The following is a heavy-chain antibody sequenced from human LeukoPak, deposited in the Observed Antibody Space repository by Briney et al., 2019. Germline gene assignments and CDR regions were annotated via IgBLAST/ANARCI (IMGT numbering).Heavy chain of an antibody. D-gene: IGHD3-3*01. CDR1: GGSISRGSYY. J-gene: IGHJ3*02. Sequence: PSETLSLTCTVSGGSISRGSYYWGWIRQPPGKGLQWIGSISDSGNTYSNPSLASRVTMSVDTSKNQFSLKLSSVTAADTAVYYCARRETRVDPGGVVIDAFDIWGQGTMVTVSS. CDR3: ARRETRVDPGGVVIDAFDI. V-gene: IGHV4-39*07. CDR2: ISDSGNT.